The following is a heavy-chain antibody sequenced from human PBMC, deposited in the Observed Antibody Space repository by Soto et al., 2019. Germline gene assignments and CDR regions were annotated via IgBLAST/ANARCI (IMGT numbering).Heavy chain of an antibody. CDR3: AGTSGRDGYNYETYYYYYGMDV. J-gene: IGHJ6*02. D-gene: IGHD5-12*01. CDR1: GCTFSSYA. Sequence: SVKVSCKASGCTFSSYAISWVRQAPGQGLEWMGGIIPIFGTANYAQKFQGRVTITADESTSTAYMELSSLRSEDTAVYYCAGTSGRDGYNYETYYYYYGMDVWGQGTTVTVSS. V-gene: IGHV1-69*13. CDR2: IIPIFGTA.